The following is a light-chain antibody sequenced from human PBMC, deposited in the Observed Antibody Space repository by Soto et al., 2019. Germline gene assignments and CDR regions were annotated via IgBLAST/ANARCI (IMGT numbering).Light chain of an antibody. J-gene: IGKJ2*01. Sequence: DIQMTQSPSTLSASVGHRVTITCRASQSISTWLAWYQQKPGKAPKLLIYKASSLRNGVPSRFSGSGSGTEFTLTIYSLQPDDFASYYCQQYNGYPHTFGQGTKLEIK. CDR2: KAS. CDR1: QSISTW. V-gene: IGKV1-5*03. CDR3: QQYNGYPHT.